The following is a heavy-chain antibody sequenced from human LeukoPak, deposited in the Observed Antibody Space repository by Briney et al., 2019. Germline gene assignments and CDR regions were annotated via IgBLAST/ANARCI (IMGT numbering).Heavy chain of an antibody. J-gene: IGHJ4*02. CDR2: IYHSGST. CDR1: GGSISSGGYY. D-gene: IGHD6-19*01. CDR3: ARVDAVAVAGIDY. Sequence: PSENLSLTCTVSGGSISSGGYYWSWIRQPPGKGLEWIGYIYHSGSTYYNPSLKSRVTISVDRSKTQFSLKLSSVTAADTAVYYCARVDAVAVAGIDYWGQGTLVTVSS. V-gene: IGHV4-30-2*01.